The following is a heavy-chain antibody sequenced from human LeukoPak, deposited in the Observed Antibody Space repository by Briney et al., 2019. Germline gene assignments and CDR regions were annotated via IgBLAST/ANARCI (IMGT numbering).Heavy chain of an antibody. CDR3: ARGSRITIFGVVIGLNYFDY. V-gene: IGHV4-34*01. CDR2: INHSGST. Sequence: GPLRLSCAASGFTFSSYWMNWARQAPGKGLEWIGEINHSGSTNYNPSLKSRVTISVDTSKNQFSLKLSSVTAADTAVYYCARGSRITIFGVVIGLNYFDYWGQGTLVTVSS. J-gene: IGHJ4*02. CDR1: GFTFSSYW. D-gene: IGHD3-3*01.